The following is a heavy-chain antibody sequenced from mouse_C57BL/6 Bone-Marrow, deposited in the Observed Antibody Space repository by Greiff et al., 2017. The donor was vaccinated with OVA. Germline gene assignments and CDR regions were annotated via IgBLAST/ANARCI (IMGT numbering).Heavy chain of an antibody. CDR3: ASPYYYGSSYEAMDY. J-gene: IGHJ4*01. CDR2: ISSGGSYT. D-gene: IGHD1-1*01. V-gene: IGHV5-6*01. CDR1: GFTFSSYG. Sequence: EVKLVESGGDLVKPGGSLKLSCAASGFTFSSYGMSWVRQTPDKRLEWVATISSGGSYTYYPDSVKGRFTISRDNAKNTLYLQMSSLKSEDTAMYYCASPYYYGSSYEAMDYWGQGTSVTVSS.